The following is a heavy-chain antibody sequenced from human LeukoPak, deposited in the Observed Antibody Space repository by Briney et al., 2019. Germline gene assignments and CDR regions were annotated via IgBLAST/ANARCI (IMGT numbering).Heavy chain of an antibody. Sequence: GGSLRHSCAGSGFTFSDYSMNWVRQAPGKGLEWVSYISTSSSTRYYADSVKGRFTISRDNSKNTLYLQMNSLRAEDTAVYYCAKDGIVVVVAGTTGGWFDPWGQGTPVTVSS. CDR2: ISTSSSTR. D-gene: IGHD2-15*01. CDR1: GFTFSDYS. J-gene: IGHJ5*02. V-gene: IGHV3-48*01. CDR3: AKDGIVVVVAGTTGGWFDP.